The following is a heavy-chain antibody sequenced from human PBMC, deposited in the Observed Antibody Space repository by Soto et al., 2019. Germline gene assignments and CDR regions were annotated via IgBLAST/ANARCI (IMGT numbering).Heavy chain of an antibody. CDR3: ARDFEIAAAGPTYFDY. CDR1: GGTFSSYG. CDR2: ISAYNGNT. V-gene: IGHV1-18*04. D-gene: IGHD6-13*01. Sequence: ASVKVACKASGGTFSSYGISWVRQAPGQGLEWMGWISAYNGNTNYAQKLQGRVTMTTDTYTSTAYMELRSLRSDDTAVYYCARDFEIAAAGPTYFDYWGQGTLVTVSS. J-gene: IGHJ4*02.